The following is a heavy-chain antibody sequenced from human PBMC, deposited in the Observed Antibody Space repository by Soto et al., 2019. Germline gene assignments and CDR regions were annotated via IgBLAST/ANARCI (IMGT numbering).Heavy chain of an antibody. CDR3: ARSEGVHLGELFHFDY. J-gene: IGHJ4*02. CDR1: GYTFTSYG. Sequence: QVQLVQSGAEVKKPGASVKVSCKASGYTFTSYGIIWVRQAPGQGLEWMGWISAYNGNTNYAQKLQGRVTMTTDTSTIPAYMELSSLSSDDTAVYYCARSEGVHLGELFHFDYWGQGTLVTVSS. CDR2: ISAYNGNT. V-gene: IGHV1-18*01. D-gene: IGHD3-16*01.